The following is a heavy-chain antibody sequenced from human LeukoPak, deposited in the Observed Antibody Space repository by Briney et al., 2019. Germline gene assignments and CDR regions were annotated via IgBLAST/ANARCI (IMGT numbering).Heavy chain of an antibody. J-gene: IGHJ4*02. Sequence: GGSLRLSCAASGFTFSNYWMHWVRQDPGKGLVWVSLINPDGSITNYADSVKGRFTISRDNAKNSLYLQMNSLRAEDTAVYYCARAYCSSTSCYPRKFDYWGQGTLVTVSS. D-gene: IGHD2-2*01. CDR1: GFTFSNYW. CDR2: INPDGSIT. CDR3: ARAYCSSTSCYPRKFDY. V-gene: IGHV3-74*01.